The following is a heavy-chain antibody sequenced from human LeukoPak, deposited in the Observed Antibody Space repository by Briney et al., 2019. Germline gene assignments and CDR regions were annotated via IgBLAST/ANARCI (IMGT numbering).Heavy chain of an antibody. J-gene: IGHJ6*02. CDR3: ARDSIVVVPAAIYYYYGMDV. CDR2: INPNSGGT. CDR1: GYTFTGYY. V-gene: IGHV1-2*02. Sequence: ASVKVSCKASGYTFTGYYMHWVRQAPGQGLEWMGWINPNSGGTNYAQKFQGRVTMTRDTSISTAYMELSRLRSDDTAVYYCARDSIVVVPAAIYYYYGMDVWGQGTTVTASS. D-gene: IGHD2-2*01.